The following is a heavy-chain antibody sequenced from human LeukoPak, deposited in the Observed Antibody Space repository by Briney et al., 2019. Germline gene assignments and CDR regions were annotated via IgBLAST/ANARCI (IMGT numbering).Heavy chain of an antibody. CDR1: GYSFSTYW. D-gene: IGHD1-26*01. V-gene: IGHV5-51*01. CDR2: NYPGDSDT. J-gene: IGHJ3*02. Sequence: GESLKISLKGSGYSFSTYWIGWVRQMPGKGLEWMGINYPGDSDTRYRPSFQAQVTISANKSISTASLQWSSLKAADTGMYYCARRMYSGSYDYFNSWRQATMVTVCS. CDR3: ARRMYSGSYDYFNS.